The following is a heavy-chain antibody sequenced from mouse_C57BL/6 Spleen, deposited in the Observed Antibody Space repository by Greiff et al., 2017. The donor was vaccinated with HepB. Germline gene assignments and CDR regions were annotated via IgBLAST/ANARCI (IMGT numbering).Heavy chain of an antibody. D-gene: IGHD2-4*01. J-gene: IGHJ1*03. Sequence: EVQVVESGGGLVKPGGSLKLSCAASGFTFSSYAMSWVRQTPEKRLEWVATISDGGSYTYYPDNVKGRFPISRDNAKNNLYLQMSHLKSEDTAMYYCARDNMITTRWYFDVWGTGTTVTVSS. V-gene: IGHV5-4*01. CDR2: ISDGGSYT. CDR3: ARDNMITTRWYFDV. CDR1: GFTFSSYA.